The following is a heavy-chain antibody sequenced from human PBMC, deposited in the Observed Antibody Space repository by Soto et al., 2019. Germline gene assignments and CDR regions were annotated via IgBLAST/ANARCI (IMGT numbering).Heavy chain of an antibody. CDR2: IWYDGSNK. Sequence: QVQLVESGGGVVQPGRSLRLSCEASGFTFSSYGMHWVRQAPGKGLEWVAVIWYDGSNKYYADSVKGRFTISRDNSKNTLYLQMNSLRAEDKAVYYCARDRGFGELAHWGQGTLVTVSS. J-gene: IGHJ4*02. CDR1: GFTFSSYG. CDR3: ARDRGFGELAH. D-gene: IGHD3-10*01. V-gene: IGHV3-33*01.